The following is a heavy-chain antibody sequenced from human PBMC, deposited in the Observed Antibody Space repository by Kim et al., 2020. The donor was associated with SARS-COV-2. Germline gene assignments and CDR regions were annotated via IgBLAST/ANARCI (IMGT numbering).Heavy chain of an antibody. Sequence: ANYERKFQGGVTITADKSTSTAYMELSSLRSEDTAVYYCARDRGFSLYDYWGQGTLVTVSS. D-gene: IGHD3-10*01. CDR2: A. J-gene: IGHJ4*02. V-gene: IGHV1-69*04. CDR3: ARDRGFSLYDY.